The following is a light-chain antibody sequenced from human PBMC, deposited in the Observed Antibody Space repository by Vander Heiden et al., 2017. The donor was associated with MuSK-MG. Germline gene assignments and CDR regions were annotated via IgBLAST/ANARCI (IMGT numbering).Light chain of an antibody. CDR2: GAS. V-gene: IGKV3-15*01. J-gene: IGKJ4*01. CDR1: QSVSSN. CDR3: QQYNNWPG. Sequence: EIVMTQSPATLSVSPGERATLSCRASQSVSSNLAWYQQKPGQAPRLLIYGASTRATGIPARFSGSGSGTEFTLTISSLQSEDFAVYYCQQYNNWPGFGGGTKVXIK.